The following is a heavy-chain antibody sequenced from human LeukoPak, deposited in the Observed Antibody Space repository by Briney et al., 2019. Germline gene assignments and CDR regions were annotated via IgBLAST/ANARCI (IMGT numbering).Heavy chain of an antibody. CDR1: GFTFSSYD. D-gene: IGHD3-10*01. Sequence: GGSLRLSCAASGFTFSSYDIHWARQATGKGLEWVSGIGTAGEIYYPGSVKGRFTISRDNAKNSLYLQMNSLRAEDTALYYCARDPGSSFAFDIWGQGTMVTVSS. CDR2: IGTAGEI. J-gene: IGHJ3*02. CDR3: ARDPGSSFAFDI. V-gene: IGHV3-13*01.